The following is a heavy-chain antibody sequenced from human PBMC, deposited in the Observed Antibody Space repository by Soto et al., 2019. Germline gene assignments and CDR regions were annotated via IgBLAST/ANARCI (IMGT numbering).Heavy chain of an antibody. CDR2: VYHSGTT. V-gene: IGHV4-39*01. CDR1: GGSINNGDYF. CDR3: AKVVVGAPRHPDFDS. D-gene: IGHD2-15*01. J-gene: IGHJ4*02. Sequence: PSETLSITCTVSGGSINNGDYFWGWIRQPPGKGLEWIGSVYHSGTTNYNPSLKSRVTISVDTSKNQFSLNLRSVTAADTAVYYCAKVVVGAPRHPDFDSWGQGTLVTVSS.